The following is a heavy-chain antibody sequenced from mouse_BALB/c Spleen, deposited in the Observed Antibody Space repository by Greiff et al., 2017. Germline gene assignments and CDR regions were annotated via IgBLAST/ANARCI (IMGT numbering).Heavy chain of an antibody. Sequence: VQLKQSGAELVKPGASVKLSCTASGFNIKDTYMHWVKQRPEQGLEWIGRIDPANGNTKYDPKFQGKATITADTSSNTAYLQLSSLTSEDTAVYYCASYDYPAWLAYWGQGTLVTVSA. V-gene: IGHV14-3*02. D-gene: IGHD2-4*01. CDR3: ASYDYPAWLAY. CDR1: GFNIKDTY. J-gene: IGHJ3*01. CDR2: IDPANGNT.